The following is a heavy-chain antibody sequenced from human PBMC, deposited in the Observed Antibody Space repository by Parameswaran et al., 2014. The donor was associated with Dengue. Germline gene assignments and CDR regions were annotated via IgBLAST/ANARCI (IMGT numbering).Heavy chain of an antibody. CDR2: ISSSSSTI. D-gene: IGHD3-10*01. V-gene: IGHV3-48*02. J-gene: IGHJ5*02. Sequence: VRQAPGKGLEWVSYISSSSSTIYYADSVKGRFTISRDNAKNSLYLQMNSLRDEDTAVYYCARDLGFGELLNWFDPWGQGTLVTVSS. CDR3: ARDLGFGELLNWFDP.